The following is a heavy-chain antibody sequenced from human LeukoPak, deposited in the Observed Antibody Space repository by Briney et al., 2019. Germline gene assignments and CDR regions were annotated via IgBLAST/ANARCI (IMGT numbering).Heavy chain of an antibody. CDR1: GYTLTELS. V-gene: IGHV1-24*01. Sequence: ASVKVSCKVSGYTLTELSMHWVRQAPGKGLEWMGGLDPEDGETIYAQKFQGRVTMTEDTSTDTAYMELSSLRSEDTAVYYCATPDYSSGWYYFDYWGQGTLVTVSS. CDR2: LDPEDGET. CDR3: ATPDYSSGWYYFDY. J-gene: IGHJ4*02. D-gene: IGHD6-19*01.